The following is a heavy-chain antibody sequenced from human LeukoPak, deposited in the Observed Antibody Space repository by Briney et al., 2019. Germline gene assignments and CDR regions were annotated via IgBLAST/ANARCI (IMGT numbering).Heavy chain of an antibody. CDR2: ISGDGDSI. CDR3: AKGVRSGTYYNCFDP. V-gene: IGHV3-43*02. D-gene: IGHD1-26*01. J-gene: IGHJ5*02. CDR1: GFTLDDHA. Sequence: PGGSLRLSCVVSGFTLDDHALHWVRQAPGKGLEWISLISGDGDSIYYADSVKGRFTISRDNSKNSLYLQMSSLRAEDTALYYCAKGVRSGTYYNCFDPWGQGTLVTVSS.